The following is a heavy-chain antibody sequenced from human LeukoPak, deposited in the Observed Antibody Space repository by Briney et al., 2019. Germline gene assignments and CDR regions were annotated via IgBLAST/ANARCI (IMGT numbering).Heavy chain of an antibody. CDR2: ISSGGETM. J-gene: IGHJ4*02. V-gene: IGHV3-48*03. CDR3: ARVVSSVDY. CDR1: GFTLSPYE. Sequence: GGSLRLSCAASGFTLSPYEMNWVRQAPGKGLEWVSYISSGGETMYYADSVKGRFTISRDNAKNSLYLQMNSLRVEDTAVYYCARVVSSVDYWGQGTLVTVPS. D-gene: IGHD6-19*01.